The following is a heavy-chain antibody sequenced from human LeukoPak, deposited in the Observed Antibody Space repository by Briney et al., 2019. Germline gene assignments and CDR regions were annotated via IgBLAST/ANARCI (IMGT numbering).Heavy chain of an antibody. V-gene: IGHV4-30-4*01. CDR2: VYYGGST. Sequence: PSETLSLTCTVSGVSISSGDYYWSWIRQPPGRGLESIGYVYYGGSTYYSPSLKSRITMSIDASKNQFSLQLSSVTAADTALYYCARGGCSSTSCSLAYWGQGTLVTVSS. D-gene: IGHD2-2*01. J-gene: IGHJ4*02. CDR3: ARGGCSSTSCSLAY. CDR1: GVSISSGDYY.